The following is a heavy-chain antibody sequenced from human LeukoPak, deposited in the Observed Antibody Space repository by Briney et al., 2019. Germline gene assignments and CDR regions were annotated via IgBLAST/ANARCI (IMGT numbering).Heavy chain of an antibody. D-gene: IGHD3/OR15-3a*01. CDR1: GGSISSTTYY. V-gene: IGHV4-39*01. CDR2: IYYSGST. Sequence: PSETLSLTCTVSGGSISSTTYYWGWVRQPQGKGLEWIGCIYYSGSTYYIPSLKSRVTISLHTSKNQFSLKLSSVTAADTAVYYCARHRRHFDFSTGYYAGPFDIWGQGTMVTVSS. J-gene: IGHJ3*02. CDR3: ARHRRHFDFSTGYYAGPFDI.